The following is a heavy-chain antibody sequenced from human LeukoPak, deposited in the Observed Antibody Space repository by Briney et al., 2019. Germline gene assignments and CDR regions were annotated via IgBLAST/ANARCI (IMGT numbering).Heavy chain of an antibody. Sequence: ASVKVSCKASGYTFTSYDINWVRQATGQGLEWMGWMNPNSGNTGYAQKFQGRVTMTRNTSISTAYVELSSLRSEDTAVYYCARDLKMGYSSGRYSWGTGSSNDYWGQGTLVTVSS. CDR1: GYTFTSYD. D-gene: IGHD6-19*01. V-gene: IGHV1-8*01. CDR3: ARDLKMGYSSGRYSWGTGSSNDY. CDR2: MNPNSGNT. J-gene: IGHJ4*02.